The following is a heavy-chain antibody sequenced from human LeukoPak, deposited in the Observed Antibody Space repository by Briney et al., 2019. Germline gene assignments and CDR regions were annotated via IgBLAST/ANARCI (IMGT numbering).Heavy chain of an antibody. V-gene: IGHV3-66*01. J-gene: IGHJ3*02. CDR1: GLTVSSNY. Sequence: TGGSLRFSCVASGLTVSSNYMSCVRQAPGRGLEWVSVIYRGGSTKYADSVKGRFTISRDDSKNTVFLQMNSLSAEDTAVYYCARDPPVGVRDAFDIWGQGTMVTVSS. CDR2: IYRGGST. CDR3: ARDPPVGVRDAFDI. D-gene: IGHD2-8*01.